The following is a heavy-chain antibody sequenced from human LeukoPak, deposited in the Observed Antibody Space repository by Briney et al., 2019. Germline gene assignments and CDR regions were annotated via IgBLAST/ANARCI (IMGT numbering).Heavy chain of an antibody. Sequence: ASVKVSCKASGYTFTSYGISWVRQAPGQGLEWMGWISAYNGNTNYAQKFQGRVTITADESTSTAYMELSSLRSEDTAVYYCARDHTGDCSGGSCYSFLWFDPWGQGTLVTVSS. J-gene: IGHJ5*02. CDR3: ARDHTGDCSGGSCYSFLWFDP. CDR1: GYTFTSYG. V-gene: IGHV1-18*01. CDR2: ISAYNGNT. D-gene: IGHD2-15*01.